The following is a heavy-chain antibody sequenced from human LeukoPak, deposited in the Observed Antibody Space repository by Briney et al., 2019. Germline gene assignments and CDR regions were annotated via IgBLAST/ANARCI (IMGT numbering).Heavy chain of an antibody. CDR2: IGYSGGST. Sequence: PGGSLRLSCAASRFTVSGYAMSWVRQAPGKGLEWVSAIGYSGGSTYYADSVKGRFTISRDNSKNTLYLQMNSLRAEDTAVYYCAKGGFGELNFDYWGQGTLVTVSS. D-gene: IGHD3-10*01. V-gene: IGHV3-23*01. J-gene: IGHJ4*02. CDR3: AKGGFGELNFDY. CDR1: RFTVSGYA.